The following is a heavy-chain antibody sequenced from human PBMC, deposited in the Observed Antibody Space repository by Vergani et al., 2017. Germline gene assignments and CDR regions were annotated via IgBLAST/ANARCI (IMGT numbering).Heavy chain of an antibody. CDR2: IYYSGST. CDR3: ARQRYYDILTGYPGMDV. Sequence: QVQLQESGPGLVKPSQTLSLTCTVSGGSISSGGYYWSWIRQHPGKGLEWIGYIYYSGSTYYNPSLKSRVTISVDTSKNQFSLKLSSVTAADTAVYYCARQRYYDILTGYPGMDVCGQGTTVTVSS. D-gene: IGHD3-9*01. V-gene: IGHV4-31*03. CDR1: GGSISSGGYY. J-gene: IGHJ6*02.